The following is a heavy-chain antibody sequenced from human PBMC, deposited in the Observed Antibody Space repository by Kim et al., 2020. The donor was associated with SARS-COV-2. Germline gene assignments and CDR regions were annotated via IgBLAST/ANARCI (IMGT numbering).Heavy chain of an antibody. CDR3: ARTTAAASGWFDP. J-gene: IGHJ5*02. CDR2: INHSGST. V-gene: IGHV4-34*01. Sequence: SETLSLTCAVYGGSFSGYYWSWIRQPPGKGLEWIGEINHSGSTNYNPSLKSRVTISVDTSKNQFSLKLSSVTAADTAVYYCARTTAAASGWFDPWGQGTLVTVSS. D-gene: IGHD6-13*01. CDR1: GGSFSGYY.